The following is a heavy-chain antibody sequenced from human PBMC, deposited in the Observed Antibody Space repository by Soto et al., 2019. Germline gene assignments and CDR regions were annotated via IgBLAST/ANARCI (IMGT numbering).Heavy chain of an antibody. J-gene: IGHJ4*02. Sequence: PGGSLRLSCAASGFGVSNYYMSWVRQAPGKGLEWVSVIYSGGSTYYADSVKGRFTISRDNSKNTLYLQMNSLRAEDTAVYYCARVTTQADFDYWGQGTLVTVSS. CDR3: ARVTTQADFDY. CDR2: IYSGGST. V-gene: IGHV3-66*01. D-gene: IGHD1-1*01. CDR1: GFGVSNYY.